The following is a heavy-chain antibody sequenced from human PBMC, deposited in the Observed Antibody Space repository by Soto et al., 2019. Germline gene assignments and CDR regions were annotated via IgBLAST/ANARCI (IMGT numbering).Heavy chain of an antibody. Sequence: GGSLRLSCVVSGITFSSEGMTWVRQARGRGLEWVSGISGSGVSTYYAGSVKGRLIISRDNSKNTLFLQMNSLRADDTAVYYCAVISSNWYHSNFHHWGQGTLVTVCS. V-gene: IGHV3-23*01. CDR1: GITFSSEG. J-gene: IGHJ1*01. D-gene: IGHD6-13*01. CDR3: AVISSNWYHSNFHH. CDR2: ISGSGVST.